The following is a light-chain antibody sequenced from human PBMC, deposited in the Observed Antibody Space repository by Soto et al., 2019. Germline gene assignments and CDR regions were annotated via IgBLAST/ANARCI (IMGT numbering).Light chain of an antibody. CDR2: DVS. Sequence: QSALTQPASVSGSPGQSITISCTGTSSDVGGYNYVSWYQQHPGKAPKLMIYDVSNRPSGVSNRFSGSNSGNTASLTISWLQDEDDADYYCSSYTSSKFGGGTKLTVL. CDR3: SSYTSSK. V-gene: IGLV2-14*01. J-gene: IGLJ2*01. CDR1: SSDVGGYNY.